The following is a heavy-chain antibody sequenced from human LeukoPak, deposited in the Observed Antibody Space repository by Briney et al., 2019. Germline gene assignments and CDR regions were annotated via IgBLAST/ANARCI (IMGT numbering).Heavy chain of an antibody. J-gene: IGHJ5*02. CDR1: GYSFTSYW. CDR3: ARRAQGPNWNDGNWFDP. D-gene: IGHD1-20*01. V-gene: IGHV5-51*01. CDR2: IYPGDSDT. Sequence: GESLKISCKGSGYSFTSYWIGWVRQLPGKGLEWMGIIYPGDSDTRYSPSFQGQVTISADKSISTAYLQWSSLKASDTAMYYCARRAQGPNWNDGNWFDPWGQGTLVTVSS.